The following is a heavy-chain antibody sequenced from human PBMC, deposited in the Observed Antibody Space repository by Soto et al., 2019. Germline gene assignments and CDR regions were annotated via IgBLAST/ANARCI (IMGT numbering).Heavy chain of an antibody. Sequence: EVQLLESGGALVQPGGSLRLSCAASGFTFSNHVMSWVRQAPGKGPEWVSSINSRGDNTYYAGSVRGRFTISRDNSKSTLYLQRNSLRAEDTAVYYCGNGLENHYNYDYWGQGTLVTVSS. CDR2: INSRGDNT. CDR1: GFTFSNHV. CDR3: GNGLENHYNYDY. D-gene: IGHD3-16*01. J-gene: IGHJ4*02. V-gene: IGHV3-23*01.